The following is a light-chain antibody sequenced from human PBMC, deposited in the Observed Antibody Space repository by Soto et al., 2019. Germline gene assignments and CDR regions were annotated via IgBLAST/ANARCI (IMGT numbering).Light chain of an antibody. J-gene: IGLJ1*01. CDR3: QSYDSGLSGRDV. CDR1: SSNIGAGYD. CDR2: GNS. V-gene: IGLV1-40*01. Sequence: QSVLTQPPSVSGAPGQRVTISCTGSSSNIGAGYDVHWYQQLPGTAPKLLIYGNSNRPSGVPDRFSGSKSGTSASLAITGLQAEDEADYYCQSYDSGLSGRDVFGTGTKLTVL.